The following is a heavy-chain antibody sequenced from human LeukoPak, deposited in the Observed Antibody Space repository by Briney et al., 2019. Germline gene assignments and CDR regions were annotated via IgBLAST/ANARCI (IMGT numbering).Heavy chain of an antibody. CDR2: IGTAGDT. D-gene: IGHD4-17*01. V-gene: IGHV3-13*01. CDR3: ARGLYDYGDYVSDY. CDR1: GFTFSSYD. J-gene: IGHJ4*02. Sequence: GGSLRLSCAASGFTFSSYDMHWVRQATGKGLEWVSAIGTAGDTYYPGSVKGRFTISRENAENSLYLQMNSLRAGDTAVYYCARGLYDYGDYVSDYWGQGTLVTVSS.